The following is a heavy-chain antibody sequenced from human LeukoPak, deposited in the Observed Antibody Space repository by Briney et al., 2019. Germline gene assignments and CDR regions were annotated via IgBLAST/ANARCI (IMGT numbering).Heavy chain of an antibody. Sequence: GGSLRLSCAASGFTFSSYAMSWVRQAPGKGLEWVSAISGSGGSTYYADSVKGRFTISRDNAKNSLYLQMNSLRAEDTAVYYCARASGYSYGYLFDYWGQGTLVTVSS. V-gene: IGHV3-23*01. CDR2: ISGSGGST. J-gene: IGHJ4*02. CDR3: ARASGYSYGYLFDY. D-gene: IGHD5-18*01. CDR1: GFTFSSYA.